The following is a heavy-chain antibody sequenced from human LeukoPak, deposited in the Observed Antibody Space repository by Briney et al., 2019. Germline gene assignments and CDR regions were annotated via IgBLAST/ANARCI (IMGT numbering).Heavy chain of an antibody. CDR3: ARGGGRHCSGGSCYSAVRIYFQH. CDR2: INPNSGGT. J-gene: IGHJ1*01. Sequence: ASVKVSCKASGYTFTGYYMHWVRQAPGQGLEWMGWINPNSGGTNYAQKFQGRVTMTRDTSISTAYMELSRLRSDDTAVYYRARGGGRHCSGGSCYSAVRIYFQHWGQGTLVTVSS. V-gene: IGHV1-2*02. CDR1: GYTFTGYY. D-gene: IGHD2-15*01.